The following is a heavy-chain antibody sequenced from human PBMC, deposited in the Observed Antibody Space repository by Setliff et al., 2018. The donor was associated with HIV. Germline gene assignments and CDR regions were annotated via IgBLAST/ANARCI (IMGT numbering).Heavy chain of an antibody. J-gene: IGHJ4*02. D-gene: IGHD2-2*01. CDR3: ARGYCSSTSCYGIYYFDN. CDR2: MNPKSGNT. V-gene: IGHV1-8*01. CDR1: GYNFTSHD. Sequence: GASVGLCKASGYNFTSHDINWVRQAPGQGLEWMGWMNPKSGNTGYARKFQGRVTMTRKTSISTAYMELRSLRSDDTAVYYCARGYCSSTSCYGIYYFDNWGQGTPVTVSS.